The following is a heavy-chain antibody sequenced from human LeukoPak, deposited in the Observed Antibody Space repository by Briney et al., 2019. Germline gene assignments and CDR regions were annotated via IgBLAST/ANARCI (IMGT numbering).Heavy chain of an antibody. CDR2: INPNSGGT. V-gene: IGHV1-2*02. CDR3: ARQGSGWYYFDY. J-gene: IGHJ4*02. D-gene: IGHD6-19*01. Sequence: ASVKVSCKASGYTFSDYYIHWVRQAPGQGLEWMGWINPNSGGTNYAQKFQGRVTMTRDTSISTAYMELSRLRSDDTAVYYCARQGSGWYYFDYWGQGTLVTVSS. CDR1: GYTFSDYY.